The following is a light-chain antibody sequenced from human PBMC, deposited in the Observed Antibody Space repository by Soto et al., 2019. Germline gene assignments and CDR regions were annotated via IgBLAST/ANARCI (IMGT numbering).Light chain of an antibody. Sequence: EIVLTQSPVTLSLSPGERATLSCRASQRITNNFLAWVQQKPGLAPRLLIYGASSRASGIPDRFSGSGSGTDFALTISRLEPEDFAGYYCQQYGRSPFTFGQGTKLQIK. CDR3: QQYGRSPFT. V-gene: IGKV3-20*01. CDR2: GAS. J-gene: IGKJ2*01. CDR1: QRITNNF.